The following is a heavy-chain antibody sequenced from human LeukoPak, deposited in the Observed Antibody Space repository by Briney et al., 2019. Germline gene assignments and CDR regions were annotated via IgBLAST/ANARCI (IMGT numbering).Heavy chain of an antibody. D-gene: IGHD6-13*01. Sequence: GGSLRLSCAASGFTFSSYSMNWVRQAPGKGLEWASSISSSSSYIYYADSVKGRFTISRDNGQNSLHLQMNSLRAEDTAVYYCVRLVDSAGVGYYYYYMDVWGKGTTVSVSS. CDR1: GFTFSSYS. J-gene: IGHJ6*03. CDR3: VRLVDSAGVGYYYYYMDV. V-gene: IGHV3-21*01. CDR2: ISSSSSYI.